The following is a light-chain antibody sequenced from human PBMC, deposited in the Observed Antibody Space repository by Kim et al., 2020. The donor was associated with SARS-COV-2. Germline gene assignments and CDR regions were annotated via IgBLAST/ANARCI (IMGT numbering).Light chain of an antibody. V-gene: IGLV1-44*01. CDR3: AAWDDSLNAVV. Sequence: QPVLTQPPSASGTPGQRVTISCSGSSSNIGSNTVNWYQQLPGTAPKLLIYYNDQRPSGVPDRFSGSKSGTSASLAISGLQSEDEADYYCAAWDDSLNAVVFGGGTQLTVL. CDR1: SSNIGSNT. CDR2: YND. J-gene: IGLJ2*01.